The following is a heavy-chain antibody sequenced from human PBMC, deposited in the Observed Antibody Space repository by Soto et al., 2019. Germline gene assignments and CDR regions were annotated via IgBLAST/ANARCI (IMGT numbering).Heavy chain of an antibody. Sequence: PSQTLSLTCDISGDSFSRNIAAWNWIRQTPSRGLEWLGRTYYRSKWYINYAVSVKSRITVNPDTSKNQFSLQLNSVTPEDTAVYYCARGSWDDVTGHYYMDVWGKGTTVTVPS. CDR1: GDSFSRNIAA. J-gene: IGHJ6*03. V-gene: IGHV6-1*01. D-gene: IGHD1-1*01. CDR3: ARGSWDDVTGHYYMDV. CDR2: TYYRSKWYI.